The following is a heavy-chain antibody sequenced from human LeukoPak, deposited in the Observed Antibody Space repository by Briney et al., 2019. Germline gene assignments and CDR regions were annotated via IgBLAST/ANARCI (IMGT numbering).Heavy chain of an antibody. CDR3: ARSILTGYYNYFDY. J-gene: IGHJ4*02. Sequence: GGSLRLSCAAPGFTFSSYWMSWVRQAPGKGLEWVANIKQDGSEKYYVDSVKGRFTISRDNAKNSLYLQMNSLRAEDTAVYYCARSILTGYYNYFDYWGQGTLVTVSS. D-gene: IGHD3-9*01. V-gene: IGHV3-7*01. CDR1: GFTFSSYW. CDR2: IKQDGSEK.